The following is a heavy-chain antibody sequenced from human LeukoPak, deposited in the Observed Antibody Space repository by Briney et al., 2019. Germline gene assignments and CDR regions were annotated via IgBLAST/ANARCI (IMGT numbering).Heavy chain of an antibody. CDR1: GYRFTDYY. V-gene: IGHV1-2*02. CDR2: VSPDSGGT. Sequence: ASVKVSCKASGYRFTDYYVHWVRQAPGQGLKWMGRVSPDSGGTNYAQTFQGRVTMTTDTTISTAYMELSRLRSDDTAVYYCASGLNSRSTSCWGQGTRVTVSS. J-gene: IGHJ4*02. CDR3: ASGLNSRSTSC. D-gene: IGHD6-13*01.